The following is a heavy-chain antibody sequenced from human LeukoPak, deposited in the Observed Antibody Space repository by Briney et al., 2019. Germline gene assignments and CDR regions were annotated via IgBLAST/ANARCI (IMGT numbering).Heavy chain of an antibody. J-gene: IGHJ4*02. CDR3: ARGVYGGDGVAEKVGPWAPPSHY. CDR1: GYTFTSYG. Sequence: GASVKVSCKASGYTFTSYGISWVRQAPGQGLEWMGWISAYNGNTNYAQKLQGRVTMTTDTSTSTAYMELRSLRSDDTAVYYCARGVYGGDGVAEKVGPWAPPSHYWGQGTLVTVSS. D-gene: IGHD3-16*01. V-gene: IGHV1-18*01. CDR2: ISAYNGNT.